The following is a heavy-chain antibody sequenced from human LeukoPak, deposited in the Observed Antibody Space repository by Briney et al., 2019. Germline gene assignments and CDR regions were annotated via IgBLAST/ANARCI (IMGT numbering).Heavy chain of an antibody. Sequence: GGSLRLSCAASGFTFINFALSWVPQAPGKGLEWVSAIGTRGLRTLYADSVKGRFTVSRDNSRSTLFLQMNSLRADDTALYYCVKDATWGGFDYWGQGTLVTVSS. D-gene: IGHD3-16*01. CDR3: VKDATWGGFDY. CDR2: IGTRGLRT. J-gene: IGHJ4*02. V-gene: IGHV3-23*01. CDR1: GFTFINFA.